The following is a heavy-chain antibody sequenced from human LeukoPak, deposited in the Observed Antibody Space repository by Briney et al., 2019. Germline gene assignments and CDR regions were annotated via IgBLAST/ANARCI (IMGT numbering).Heavy chain of an antibody. CDR3: ARGGPGTTLDC. J-gene: IGHJ4*02. Sequence: PGGSLTLSCAASGFTVSNYYMSWVRQAPGKGLEWVSVLYTAGSTKYADSVKGRFTISRDNSKNTMYLQMSSLRAEDTAVYYCARGGPGTTLDCWGRGTLVTVSS. CDR2: LYTAGST. V-gene: IGHV3-66*01. D-gene: IGHD1-14*01. CDR1: GFTVSNYY.